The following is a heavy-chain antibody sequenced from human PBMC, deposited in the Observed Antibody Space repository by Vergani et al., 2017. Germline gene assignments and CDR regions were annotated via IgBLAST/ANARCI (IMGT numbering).Heavy chain of an antibody. Sequence: QVQLPQWGAGLLKPSETLSLTCAVYGGSFSGYYWSWIRQPPGKGLEWIGEINHSGSTNYNPPLKSRVTISVDTSKNQFSLKLSSVTAADTAVYYCASCLRGIAAAGTWFDPWGQGTLVTVSS. CDR3: ASCLRGIAAAGTWFDP. J-gene: IGHJ5*02. CDR1: GGSFSGYY. CDR2: INHSGST. V-gene: IGHV4-34*01. D-gene: IGHD6-13*01.